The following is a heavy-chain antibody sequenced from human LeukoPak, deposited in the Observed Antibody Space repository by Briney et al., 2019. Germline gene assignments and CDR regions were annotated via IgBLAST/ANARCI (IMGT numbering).Heavy chain of an antibody. CDR3: ARDSGDSSGYPDYYYYMDV. Sequence: GASVKVSCKASGGTFSSYAISWVRQAPGQGLEWMGRIIPILGIANYAQKFQGRVTITADKSTSTAYMELSSLRSEDTAVYYCARDSGDSSGYPDYYYYMDVWGKGTTVTVSS. V-gene: IGHV1-69*04. J-gene: IGHJ6*03. CDR2: IIPILGIA. CDR1: GGTFSSYA. D-gene: IGHD3-22*01.